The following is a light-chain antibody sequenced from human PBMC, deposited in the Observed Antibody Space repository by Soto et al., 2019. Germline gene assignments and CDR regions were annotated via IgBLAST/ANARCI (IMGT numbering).Light chain of an antibody. J-gene: IGKJ1*01. V-gene: IGKV3-15*01. CDR2: GAS. Sequence: EIVMTQSPATLSVSPGDRATLSCRASQSVTSNLAWYQQKPGPAPRLLIYGASTRATGIPARFSGSGSGTEFTLTISSLQSEDFAVYYCQQYNNWPLTFGQGTKVEIK. CDR3: QQYNNWPLT. CDR1: QSVTSN.